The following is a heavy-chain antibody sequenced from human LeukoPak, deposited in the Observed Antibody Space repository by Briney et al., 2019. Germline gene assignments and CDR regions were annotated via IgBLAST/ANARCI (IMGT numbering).Heavy chain of an antibody. D-gene: IGHD2-2*01. J-gene: IGHJ4*02. CDR1: GGSISNYY. Sequence: SETLSLTCSVSGGSISNYYWSWIRQSPGKGPEWIGYIYNSGSTNYNPSLKSRVTISLDTSKKQFSLKLTSVTAADTAIYYYATEYCASSSCRFDSWGQGTLVTVSS. CDR2: IYNSGST. V-gene: IGHV4-59*01. CDR3: ATEYCASSSCRFDS.